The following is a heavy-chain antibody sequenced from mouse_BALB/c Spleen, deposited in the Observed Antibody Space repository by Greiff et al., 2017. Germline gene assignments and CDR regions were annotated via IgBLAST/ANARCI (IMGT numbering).Heavy chain of an antibody. Sequence: QVHVKQSGAELVRPGASVTLSCKASGYTFTDYEMHWVKQTPVHGLEWIGAIDPETGGTAYNQKFKGKATLTADKSSSTAYMELRSLTSEDSAVYYCTSMITTRAFAYWGQGTLVTVSA. J-gene: IGHJ3*01. CDR1: GYTFTDYE. CDR3: TSMITTRAFAY. CDR2: IDPETGGT. D-gene: IGHD2-4*01. V-gene: IGHV1-15*01.